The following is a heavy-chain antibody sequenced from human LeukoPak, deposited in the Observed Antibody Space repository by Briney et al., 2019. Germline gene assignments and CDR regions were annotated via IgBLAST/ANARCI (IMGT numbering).Heavy chain of an antibody. Sequence: GASVKVSCKASGYTLSGHYIHWGRQAPGQGLEWMGWINPKSGVTNSAPKFQDGVTVTRDTSISTAFMEVSRLRSDDTAVYYCARDYWTGYYFDIWGQGTMVTVSS. CDR1: GYTLSGHY. CDR3: ARDYWTGYYFDI. CDR2: INPKSGVT. D-gene: IGHD3/OR15-3a*01. J-gene: IGHJ3*02. V-gene: IGHV1-2*02.